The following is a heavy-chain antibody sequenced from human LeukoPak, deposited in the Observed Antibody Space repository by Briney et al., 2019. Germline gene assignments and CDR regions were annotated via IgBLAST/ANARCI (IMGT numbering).Heavy chain of an antibody. CDR3: ARDLRYYFDY. CDR2: ITGSGGST. V-gene: IGHV3-23*01. CDR1: GFTFTNYA. J-gene: IGHJ4*02. Sequence: GGSLRLSCAASGFTFTNYAMTWVRQAPGKGLEWVSSITGSGGSTYYADSVMGRFTISRDNSKNTLYLQMNSLRAEDTAVYYCARDLRYYFDYWGQGTLVTVSS.